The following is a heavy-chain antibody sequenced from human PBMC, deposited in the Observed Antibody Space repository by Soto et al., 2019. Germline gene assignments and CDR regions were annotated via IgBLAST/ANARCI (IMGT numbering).Heavy chain of an antibody. V-gene: IGHV4-30-2*01. J-gene: IGHJ4*02. CDR2: IYHSGST. CDR3: ASDGSGSYYYYFDY. Sequence: QLQLQESGSGLVKPSQTLSLTCAVSGGSISSGGYSWSWIRQPPGKGLEWIGYIYHSGSTYYNPSLKSRVTISVHRSKNQFSLKRSSVTAADTAVYYCASDGSGSYYYYFDYWGQGTLVTVSS. D-gene: IGHD3-10*01. CDR1: GGSISSGGYS.